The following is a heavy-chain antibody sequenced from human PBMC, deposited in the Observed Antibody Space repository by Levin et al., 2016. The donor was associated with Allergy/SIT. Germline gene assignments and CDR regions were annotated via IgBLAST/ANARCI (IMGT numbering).Heavy chain of an antibody. D-gene: IGHD2-2*03. CDR3: ARDRDGYCSSTSCYGVRAFDI. Sequence: SETLSLTCIVSGGSINSYYWSWIRQPPGKGLEWIGYIYYSGSTNYSPSLRSRATISVDTSKNRFSLRLSSVTAADTAVYYCARDRDGYCSSTSCYGVRAFDIWGQGTMVTVSS. CDR1: GGSINSYY. V-gene: IGHV4-59*13. J-gene: IGHJ3*02. CDR2: IYYSGST.